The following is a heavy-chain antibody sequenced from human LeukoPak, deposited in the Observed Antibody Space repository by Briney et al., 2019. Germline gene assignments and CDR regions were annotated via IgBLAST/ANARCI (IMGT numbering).Heavy chain of an antibody. J-gene: IGHJ4*02. CDR3: AKRGVVIRVILVGFHKEAYYFDS. CDR1: GITLSNYG. CDR2: ISDSGGRT. Sequence: GGSLRLSCAVSGITLSNYGMSWVRQAPGKGLEWVAGISDSGGRTNYADSVKGRFAISRDNPRNTLYLQMNSLRAEDTAVYFCAKRGVVIRVILVGFHKEAYYFDSWGQGALVTVYS. V-gene: IGHV3-23*01. D-gene: IGHD3-22*01.